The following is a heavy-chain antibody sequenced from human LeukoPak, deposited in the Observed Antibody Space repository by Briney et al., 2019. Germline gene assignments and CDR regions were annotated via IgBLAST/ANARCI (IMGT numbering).Heavy chain of an antibody. CDR3: VTDRGTVTVSRDYYFDS. CDR2: IRYDGSNK. J-gene: IGHJ4*02. V-gene: IGHV3-30*02. Sequence: PGGSLRPSCAASGFTFSSYGMHWVRQAPGKGLEWVAFIRYDGSNKYYADSVKGRFTISRDNSKNTLYLQMNSLRAEDTAVYYCVTDRGTVTVSRDYYFDSWGQGTLVTVSS. CDR1: GFTFSSYG. D-gene: IGHD1-1*01.